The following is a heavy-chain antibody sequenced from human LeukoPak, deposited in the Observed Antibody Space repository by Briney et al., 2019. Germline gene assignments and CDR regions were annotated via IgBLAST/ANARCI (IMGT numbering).Heavy chain of an antibody. V-gene: IGHV3-23*01. Sequence: PGGSLRLSCAASGFTFSSYTMSWVRQAPGKGLEWVSAISGSGIRTYYADSVKGRFTISRDNSKNTLYLQMKSLRAEDTAVYYCALIGGDPGYWGQGTLVTVSS. D-gene: IGHD3-10*01. CDR2: ISGSGIRT. CDR3: ALIGGDPGY. J-gene: IGHJ4*02. CDR1: GFTFSSYT.